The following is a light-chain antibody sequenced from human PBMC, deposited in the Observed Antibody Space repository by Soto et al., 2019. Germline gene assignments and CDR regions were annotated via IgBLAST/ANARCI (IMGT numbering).Light chain of an antibody. CDR2: DAS. Sequence: EIVLTQSPATLSLSPGERAALSCRASQSVSSHLAWYQQKPGQAPRLLIYDASNRATGIPARFSGSGSGTDFTLIISSLEPEDLAVYYCQKRSNWPLTFGGGTKVEI. CDR1: QSVSSH. V-gene: IGKV3-11*01. CDR3: QKRSNWPLT. J-gene: IGKJ4*01.